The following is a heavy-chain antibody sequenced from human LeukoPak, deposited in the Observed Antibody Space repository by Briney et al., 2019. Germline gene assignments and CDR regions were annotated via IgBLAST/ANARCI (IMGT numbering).Heavy chain of an antibody. D-gene: IGHD6-13*01. Sequence: ASVKVSCKASGYTFTTYGISWVRQAPGQGLEWMGWISAYNGNTNYAQKLQGRVTMTTDTSTSTAYMELRSLRSDDTAVYYCAREDSRGYYYGMDLWGQGTTVTVSS. V-gene: IGHV1-18*01. J-gene: IGHJ6*02. CDR1: GYTFTTYG. CDR3: AREDSRGYYYGMDL. CDR2: ISAYNGNT.